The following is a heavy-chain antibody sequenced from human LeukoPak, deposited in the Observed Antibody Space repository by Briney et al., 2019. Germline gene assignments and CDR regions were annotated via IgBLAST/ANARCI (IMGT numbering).Heavy chain of an antibody. Sequence: GGSLRLSCAASGFTFIDYYMSWVRQAPGKGLEWVSGTSDRGDYTYYADSVKGRFTISRDSSKNTLFLQMNSLRAEDTALYFCARKAQYNGHYPLDYWGQGTLVTVSS. D-gene: IGHD1-7*01. CDR3: ARKAQYNGHYPLDY. CDR2: TSDRGDYT. V-gene: IGHV3-23*01. J-gene: IGHJ4*02. CDR1: GFTFIDYY.